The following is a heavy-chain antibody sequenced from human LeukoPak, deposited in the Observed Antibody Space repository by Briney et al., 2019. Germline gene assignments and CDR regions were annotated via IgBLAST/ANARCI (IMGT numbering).Heavy chain of an antibody. V-gene: IGHV3-21*06. CDR2: TASSSKT. CDR3: ARARLTDGGSDY. CDR1: GFTFSSHD. J-gene: IGHJ4*02. D-gene: IGHD2-15*01. Sequence: GGSLRLSCAASGFTFSSHDMYWVRQAPGEGLEWVSSTASSSKTYYADSVRGRFTISRDSAKNSLSLQMSSLRAEDTAVYYCARARLTDGGSDYWGQGTLVTVSS.